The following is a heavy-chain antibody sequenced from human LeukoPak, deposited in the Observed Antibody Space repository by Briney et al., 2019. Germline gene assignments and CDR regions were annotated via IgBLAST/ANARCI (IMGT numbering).Heavy chain of an antibody. D-gene: IGHD1-26*01. V-gene: IGHV3-33*01. J-gene: IGHJ3*02. CDR1: GFTFSSYG. CDR3: ARALGPRGAFDI. CDR2: IWYDGSNK. Sequence: PGGSLRLSCAASGFTFSSYGMHWVRQAPGKGLEWLAVIWYDGSNKYYADSVKGRFTISRDNSKNTLYLQMNSLRAEDTAVYYCARALGPRGAFDIWGQGTMVTVSS.